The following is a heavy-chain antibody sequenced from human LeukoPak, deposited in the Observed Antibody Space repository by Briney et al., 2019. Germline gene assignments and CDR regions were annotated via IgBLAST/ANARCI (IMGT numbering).Heavy chain of an antibody. J-gene: IGHJ4*02. V-gene: IGHV1-2*02. Sequence: ASVKVSCKASGYTFTGYYMHWVRQAPRQGLEWIGCINPNSGGTNYAQKFQGRVTMTRDTSISTAYMELSRLRSDNTAVYYCARDSLDYDSSGYYPNWGQGTLVTVSS. D-gene: IGHD3-22*01. CDR2: INPNSGGT. CDR1: GYTFTGYY. CDR3: ARDSLDYDSSGYYPN.